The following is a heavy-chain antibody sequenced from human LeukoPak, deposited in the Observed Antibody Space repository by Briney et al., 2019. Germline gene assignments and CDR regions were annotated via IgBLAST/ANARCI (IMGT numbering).Heavy chain of an antibody. J-gene: IGHJ4*02. V-gene: IGHV1-69*06. Sequence: SVKASCKASGGTFSSYAISWVRQAPGQGLEWMGGIIPIFGTANYAQKFQGRVTITADKSTSTAYMELSSLRSEDTAVYYCARGYNDYGDYVYGDWGQGTLVTVSS. D-gene: IGHD4-17*01. CDR3: ARGYNDYGDYVYGD. CDR2: IIPIFGTA. CDR1: GGTFSSYA.